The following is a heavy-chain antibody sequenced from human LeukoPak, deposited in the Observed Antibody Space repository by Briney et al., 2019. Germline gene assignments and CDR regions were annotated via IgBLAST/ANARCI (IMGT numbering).Heavy chain of an antibody. V-gene: IGHV3-7*03. Sequence: PGGSLRLPCVASGFIFSNYWMSWVRQAPVKGLEWVANIKQDGSEKNYVDSVKGRFTISRDNAKNSLYLQMNSLRAEDTAIYYCAGRGRSFDYWGQGTLVTVSS. CDR1: GFIFSNYW. D-gene: IGHD3-16*01. CDR3: AGRGRSFDY. J-gene: IGHJ4*02. CDR2: IKQDGSEK.